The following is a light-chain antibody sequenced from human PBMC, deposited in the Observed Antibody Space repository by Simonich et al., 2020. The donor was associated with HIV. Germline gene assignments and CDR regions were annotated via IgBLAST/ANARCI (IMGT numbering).Light chain of an antibody. V-gene: IGKV3-15*01. CDR2: GAS. CDR3: QQYNNWPYT. Sequence: EILITQSPATLSVSPGERATLSCRTSQSNSSNLAWYQRKPGQAPRLLIYGASTRATGIPARFSGSGSGTEFTLTISSMQSEDFAVYYCQQYNNWPYTFGQGTKLEIK. CDR1: QSNSSN. J-gene: IGKJ2*01.